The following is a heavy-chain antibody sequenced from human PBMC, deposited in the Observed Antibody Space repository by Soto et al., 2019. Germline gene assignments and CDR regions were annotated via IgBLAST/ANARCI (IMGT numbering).Heavy chain of an antibody. CDR2: IYYRGST. Sequence: QVQLQESGPGLVKPSETLSLTCTVSGGSIRRYYWSWIRQPPGQGLEWIGYIYYRGSTNYNPSLKSRVTISVDTSKNQFSLKLSSVTAADTAVYYCGGYSSIHYGMDVWGQGTTVTVSS. CDR3: GGYSSIHYGMDV. CDR1: GGSIRRYY. D-gene: IGHD3-22*01. J-gene: IGHJ6*02. V-gene: IGHV4-59*01.